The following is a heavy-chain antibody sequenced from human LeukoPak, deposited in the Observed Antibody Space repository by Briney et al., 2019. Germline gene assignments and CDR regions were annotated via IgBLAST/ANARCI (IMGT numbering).Heavy chain of an antibody. CDR2: ITSNGGTT. J-gene: IGHJ4*02. CDR3: AREHSSGSYYFDY. D-gene: IGHD1-26*01. CDR1: GFTFSSYA. V-gene: IGHV3-64*01. Sequence: GGSLRLSCAASGFTFSSYAMHWVRQAPGKGLQYVSAITSNGGTTYYANSVKGRFTISRDNSKNTLYLQMGSLRTEDMAVYYCAREHSSGSYYFDYWGQGTLVTVSS.